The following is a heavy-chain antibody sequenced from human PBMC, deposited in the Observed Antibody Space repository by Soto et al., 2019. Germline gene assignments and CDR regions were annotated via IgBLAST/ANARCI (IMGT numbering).Heavy chain of an antibody. J-gene: IGHJ4*02. CDR3: ALGGSGSYYNPQFDY. D-gene: IGHD3-10*01. V-gene: IGHV1-69*01. CDR2: IIPIFGTA. CDR1: GGTFSSYA. Sequence: QVQLVQSGADVKKPGSSVTVSCKASGGTFSSYAISGVRQAPGQGLEWMGGIIPIFGTATYAQKFQGRVTITADESTSTAYMELSSLRSEDTAVYYCALGGSGSYYNPQFDYWGQGHLVPVST.